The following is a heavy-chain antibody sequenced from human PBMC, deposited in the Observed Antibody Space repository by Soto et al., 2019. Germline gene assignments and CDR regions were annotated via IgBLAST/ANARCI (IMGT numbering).Heavy chain of an antibody. CDR2: ISGDGRTT. CDR3: ARGVPNCSSSSCYFDF. Sequence: PGGSLRLSCAASGFTFSSHWMNWVRQAPGKGLVWVSRISGDGRTTSHADSVKGRFTISRDNAKNTLYLQMNSLRVEDTAVYYCARGVPNCSSSSCYFDFRGQGILVTVSS. D-gene: IGHD2-2*01. J-gene: IGHJ4*02. CDR1: GFTFSSHW. V-gene: IGHV3-74*01.